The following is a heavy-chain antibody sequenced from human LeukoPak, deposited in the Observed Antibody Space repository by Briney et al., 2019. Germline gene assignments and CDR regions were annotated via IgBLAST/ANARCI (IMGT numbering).Heavy chain of an antibody. J-gene: IGHJ3*02. D-gene: IGHD5-18*01. CDR1: GYSFTSYW. CDR2: IYPGDSDT. V-gene: IGHV5-51*01. CDR3: ARVGSRGYSYGLKGAFDI. Sequence: GESLKISCKGSGYSFTSYWIGWVRPMPGKGLEWMGIIYPGDSDTRYSPSFQGQVTISADKSISTAYLQWSSLKASDTAMYSCARVGSRGYSYGLKGAFDIWGQGTMVTVSS.